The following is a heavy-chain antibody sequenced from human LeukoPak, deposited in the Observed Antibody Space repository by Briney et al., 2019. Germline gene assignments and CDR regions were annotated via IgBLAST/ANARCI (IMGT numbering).Heavy chain of an antibody. Sequence: PSETLSLTCTVSGGSISSGDYYWNWIRQPPGKGLEWIGYMYDRGNTCYNPSLKSRLTISVDTSKNQFSLQLSSVTAADTAVYYCARGSWYPTFDYWGQGTMVTVSS. D-gene: IGHD6-13*01. CDR3: ARGSWYPTFDY. J-gene: IGHJ4*02. V-gene: IGHV4-30-4*01. CDR1: GGSISSGDYY. CDR2: MYDRGNT.